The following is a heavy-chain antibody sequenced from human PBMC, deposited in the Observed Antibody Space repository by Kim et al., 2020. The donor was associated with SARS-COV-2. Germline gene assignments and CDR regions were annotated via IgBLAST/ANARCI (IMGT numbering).Heavy chain of an antibody. V-gene: IGHV1-18*01. D-gene: IGHD6-13*01. Sequence: KLQGRVTMTTDTSTSTAYMELRSLRSDDTAVYYCARDGTWAAAGTHYFDYWGQGTLVTVSS. CDR3: ARDGTWAAAGTHYFDY. J-gene: IGHJ4*02.